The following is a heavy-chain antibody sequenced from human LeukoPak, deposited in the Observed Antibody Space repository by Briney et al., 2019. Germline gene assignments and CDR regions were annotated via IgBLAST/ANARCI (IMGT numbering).Heavy chain of an antibody. CDR1: GFTFSDYA. Sequence: GGSLRLSCAASGFTFSDYAMNWVRQAPGKGLEWVSVIIGSADSTGYADSVKGRFTISRDRSKNTLYLQMNSLTVEDTAVYYCAKGAYDYVEIGYFDYWGQGTMVIVST. CDR3: AKGAYDYVEIGYFDY. CDR2: IIGSADST. V-gene: IGHV3-23*01. D-gene: IGHD5-12*01. J-gene: IGHJ4*02.